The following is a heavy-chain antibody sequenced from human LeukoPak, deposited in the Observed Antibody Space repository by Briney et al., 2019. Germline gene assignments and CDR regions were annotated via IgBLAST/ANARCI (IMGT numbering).Heavy chain of an antibody. D-gene: IGHD6-19*01. CDR3: ARALAVTGTGGFDP. CDR1: GFRFSDYW. Sequence: GGSLRLSCVVSGFRFSDYWMHWVRKAPGKGPVWVSRINTDGSSTSYADSVKGRFTISRDNAKNTLYLQMNSLRAEDTAVYYCARALAVTGTGGFDPWGQGTLVTVSS. J-gene: IGHJ5*02. CDR2: INTDGSST. V-gene: IGHV3-74*01.